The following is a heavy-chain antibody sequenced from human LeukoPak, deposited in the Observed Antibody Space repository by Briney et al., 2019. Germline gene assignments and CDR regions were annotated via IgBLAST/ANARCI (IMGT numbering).Heavy chain of an antibody. D-gene: IGHD3-3*01. V-gene: IGHV3-66*02. Sequence: GGSLRLSCAASGFTVSSNYMSWVRQAPGKGLEWVSVIYSGGSTYYADSVKGRFTISRDNSKNTLYLQMNSLRAEDTAVYYCARDPRGSDFWSGYFMDVWDKGTTVTVSS. J-gene: IGHJ6*03. CDR2: IYSGGST. CDR1: GFTVSSNY. CDR3: ARDPRGSDFWSGYFMDV.